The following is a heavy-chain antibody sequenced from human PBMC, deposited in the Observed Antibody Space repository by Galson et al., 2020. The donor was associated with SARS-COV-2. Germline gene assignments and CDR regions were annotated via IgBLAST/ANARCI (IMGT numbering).Heavy chain of an antibody. CDR1: GFTVSSNY. D-gene: IGHD2-15*01. J-gene: IGHJ4*02. CDR3: ARDPSGCGGGICSGDY. V-gene: IGHV3-53*01. Sequence: GGSLRLSCAASGFTVSSNYMNWVRQAPGKGLEWVSVIYSDGSTHYADSVKGRFTISRDNSKNTLYLQMNSLRAEDTAVYYCARDPSGCGGGICSGDYWGQGTLVTVSS. CDR2: IYSDGST.